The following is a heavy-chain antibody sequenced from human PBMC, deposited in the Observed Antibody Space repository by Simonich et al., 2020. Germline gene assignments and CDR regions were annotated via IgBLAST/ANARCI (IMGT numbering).Heavy chain of an antibody. D-gene: IGHD3-16*01. CDR2: INHSGST. Sequence: QVQLQQWGAGLFNPSETLSLTCAVYGGSFSGYYLSWLRQPPGKGLGWIGEINHSGSTNSNPALKCRVTISVDTSKNQFSLKLSSVTAADTAVYYCARPLGIVWAFDIWGQGTMVTVSS. J-gene: IGHJ3*02. CDR1: GGSFSGYY. CDR3: ARPLGIVWAFDI. V-gene: IGHV4-34*01.